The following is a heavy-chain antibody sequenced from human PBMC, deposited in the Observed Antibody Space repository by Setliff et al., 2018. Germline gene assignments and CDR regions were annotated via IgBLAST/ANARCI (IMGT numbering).Heavy chain of an antibody. D-gene: IGHD2-2*01. Sequence: SVKVSCKASGYTFTSYGISWVRQAPGQGLERMGWIIPILGIANYAQKFQGRVTITADKSTSTAYMELSSLRSEDTAVYYCARVLLGSYCSSTSCRDPQYGMDVWGQGTTVTVSS. CDR3: ARVLLGSYCSSTSCRDPQYGMDV. V-gene: IGHV1-69*10. CDR2: IIPILGIA. J-gene: IGHJ6*02. CDR1: GYTFTSYG.